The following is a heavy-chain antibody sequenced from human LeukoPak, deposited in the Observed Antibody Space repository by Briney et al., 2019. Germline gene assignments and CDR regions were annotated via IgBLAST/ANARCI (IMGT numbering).Heavy chain of an antibody. CDR2: IYYSGST. CDR3: ARLGRSYYLDY. J-gene: IGHJ4*02. D-gene: IGHD1-26*01. V-gene: IGHV4-39*01. Sequence: PSETLSLTCTVSGGSISSSSYYWGWIRQPPGKGLEWIGSIYYSGSTYCNPSLKSRVTISVDTSKNQFSLKLSSVTAADTAVYYCARLGRSYYLDYWGQGTLVTVSS. CDR1: GGSISSSSYY.